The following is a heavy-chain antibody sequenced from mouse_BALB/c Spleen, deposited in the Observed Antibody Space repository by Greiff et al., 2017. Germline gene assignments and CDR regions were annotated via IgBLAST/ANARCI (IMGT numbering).Heavy chain of an antibody. CDR1: GFNIKDYY. V-gene: IGHV14-4*02. D-gene: IGHD1-1*01. CDR3: NVITTVVGGDY. CDR2: IDPENGDT. J-gene: IGHJ2*01. Sequence: VQLKQSGAELVRSGASVKLSCTASGFNIKDYYMHWVKQRPEQGLEWIGWIDPENGDTEYAPKFQGKATMTADTSSNTAYLQLSSLTSEDTAVYYCNVITTVVGGDYWGQGTTLTVSS.